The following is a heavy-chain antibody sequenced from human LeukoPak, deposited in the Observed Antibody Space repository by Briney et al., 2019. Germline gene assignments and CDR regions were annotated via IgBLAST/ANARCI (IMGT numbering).Heavy chain of an antibody. D-gene: IGHD3-10*01. Sequence: NSGGSLRLSCAASGFTFSSYEMNWIRQPPGKGLEWIGEINHSGSTNYNPSLKSRVTISVDTSKNQFSLKLSSVTAADTAVYYCARQRVRGVKDYWGQGTLVTVSS. V-gene: IGHV4-34*01. CDR1: GFTFSSYE. CDR3: ARQRVRGVKDY. J-gene: IGHJ4*02. CDR2: INHSGST.